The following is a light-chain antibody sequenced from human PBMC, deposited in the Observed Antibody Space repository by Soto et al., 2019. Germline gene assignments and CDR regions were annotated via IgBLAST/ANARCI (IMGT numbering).Light chain of an antibody. CDR1: QNICHW. CDR3: QQYNPYST. CDR2: YAS. Sequence: EIHMTQSPSPVSSSVVAAVTITCRASQNICHWLDWDQPNPGKAPNPLIYYASSLKSGVTARFSGSGSGTEFTLTIRSPQPDDFATYYCQQYNPYSTFGQGTRLQIK. V-gene: IGKV1-5*01. J-gene: IGKJ5*01.